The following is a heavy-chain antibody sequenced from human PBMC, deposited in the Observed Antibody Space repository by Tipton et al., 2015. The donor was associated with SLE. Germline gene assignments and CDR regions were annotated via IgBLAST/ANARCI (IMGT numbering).Heavy chain of an antibody. CDR3: ARGGGFDP. V-gene: IGHV4-59*12. CDR2: IYYSGST. D-gene: IGHD3-16*01. CDR1: GGSISSYY. J-gene: IGHJ5*02. Sequence: GLVKPSETLSLTCTVSGGSISSYYWSWIRQPPGKGLEWIGYIYYSGSTNYNPSLKSRVTISVDTSKNQFSLKLSSVTAADTAVYYCARGGGFDPWGQGTLVTVSS.